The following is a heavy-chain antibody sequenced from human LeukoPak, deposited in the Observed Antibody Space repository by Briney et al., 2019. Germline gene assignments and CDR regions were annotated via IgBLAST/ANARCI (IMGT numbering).Heavy chain of an antibody. CDR2: IYPGDSDT. Sequence: GESLKISCKGSGYSFTSYWIGWVRQMPGKGLEWMGIIYPGDSDTRYSPSFQGQVTISADKSISTAYLQWSSLKASDTAMYYCARLQVDSSGYAAFDIWGQGTMVTVSS. V-gene: IGHV5-51*01. CDR3: ARLQVDSSGYAAFDI. J-gene: IGHJ3*02. D-gene: IGHD3-22*01. CDR1: GYSFTSYW.